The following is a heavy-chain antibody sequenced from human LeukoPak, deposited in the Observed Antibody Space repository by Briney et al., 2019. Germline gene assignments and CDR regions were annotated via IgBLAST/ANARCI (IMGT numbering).Heavy chain of an antibody. Sequence: GRSLRLSCAASGFTFSSYAMHWVRQAPGKGLEWVAVISYDGSNKYYADSVKGRFTISRDNSKNTLYLQMNSLRAEDTAVYYCARAGVVVAATDYWGQGTLVTVSS. CDR1: GFTFSSYA. V-gene: IGHV3-30-3*01. CDR2: ISYDGSNK. CDR3: ARAGVVVAATDY. D-gene: IGHD2-15*01. J-gene: IGHJ4*02.